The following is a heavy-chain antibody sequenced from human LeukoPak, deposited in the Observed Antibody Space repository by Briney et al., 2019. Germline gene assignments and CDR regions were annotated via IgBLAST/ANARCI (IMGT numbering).Heavy chain of an antibody. D-gene: IGHD6-13*01. Sequence: GGSLRLSCAASGFTFSNYWMHWVRQAPGKGLVWVSRINSDGSSRNYADSVKGRFTISRDNAKNTLYLQMNTLRAEDTAVYYCASASSHRIAAGGDYWGQGTLVTVSS. CDR1: GFTFSNYW. CDR2: INSDGSSR. V-gene: IGHV3-74*01. CDR3: ASASSHRIAAGGDY. J-gene: IGHJ4*02.